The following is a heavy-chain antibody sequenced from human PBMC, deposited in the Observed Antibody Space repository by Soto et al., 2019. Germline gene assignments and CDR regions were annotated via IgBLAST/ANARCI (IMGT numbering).Heavy chain of an antibody. V-gene: IGHV1-3*01. CDR2: INAAIGNT. CDR1: GYTFTNYA. CDR3: ARRNVYGSGSYSFDY. Sequence: GASVKVSCKASGYTFTNYALHWVRPAPGQRLEWMGWINAAIGNTKYSQKFQGSVTITRDTSANTAYMELSSLRSEDTAVYYCARRNVYGSGSYSFDYWGQGTLVTV. D-gene: IGHD3-10*01. J-gene: IGHJ4*02.